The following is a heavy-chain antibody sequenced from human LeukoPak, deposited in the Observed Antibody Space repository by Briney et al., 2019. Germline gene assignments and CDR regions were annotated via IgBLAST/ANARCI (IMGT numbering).Heavy chain of an antibody. Sequence: PSETLSLTCTVSGGSISSGDYYWSWIRQPPGKGLEWIGYIYYSGSTYYNPSLKSRVTISVDTSKNQFSLKLSFVTAADTAVYYCARERGDYYGSGSHMDVWGKGTTVTVSS. CDR2: IYYSGST. CDR3: ARERGDYYGSGSHMDV. V-gene: IGHV4-30-4*08. D-gene: IGHD3-10*01. J-gene: IGHJ6*03. CDR1: GGSISSGDYY.